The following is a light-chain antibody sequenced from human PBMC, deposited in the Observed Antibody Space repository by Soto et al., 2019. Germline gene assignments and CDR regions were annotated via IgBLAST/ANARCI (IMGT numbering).Light chain of an antibody. CDR1: QSISSY. Sequence: DIQMTQSPSSLSASVGDRVTITCRASQSISSYLNWYQQKPGKAPKLLIYAAYSLQSGVPSRFSGSGSGTDFTLTISSLQPEDFATYYCQQSYSNRTWTFRQGTKVDIX. CDR2: AAY. V-gene: IGKV1-39*01. CDR3: QQSYSNRTWT. J-gene: IGKJ1*01.